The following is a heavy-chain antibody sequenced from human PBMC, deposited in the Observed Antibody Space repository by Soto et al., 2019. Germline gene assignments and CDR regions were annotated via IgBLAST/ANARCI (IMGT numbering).Heavy chain of an antibody. CDR2: IIPIFGTP. D-gene: IGHD5-18*01. J-gene: IGHJ6*02. CDR3: ARSDTGVAKGHYYYYSMDV. Sequence: ASVKVSCKASGGSFRSYGISWVRQAPGQGLEWMGGIIPIFGTPTYAQRFMGRVNITADKSSRTVYIELSLLRSEDTAIYYCARSDTGVAKGHYYYYSMDVWGQGTAVTVSS. V-gene: IGHV1-69*06. CDR1: GGSFRSYG.